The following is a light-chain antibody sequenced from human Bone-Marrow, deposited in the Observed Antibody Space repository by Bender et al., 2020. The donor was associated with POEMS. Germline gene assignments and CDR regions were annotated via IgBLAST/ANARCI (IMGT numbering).Light chain of an antibody. Sequence: QSVLTQPPSASVTPGESAILSCSGTDSNFGGYNVNWYQLLPVSAPRLVVYSNYQRPSGVPARFSGSKSVTSASLSIGDIQCQDEGDYYCSSWDDSLSGWVVGGGTKLTVL. CDR2: SNY. V-gene: IGLV1-44*01. CDR1: DSNFGGYN. J-gene: IGLJ3*02. CDR3: SSWDDSLSGWV.